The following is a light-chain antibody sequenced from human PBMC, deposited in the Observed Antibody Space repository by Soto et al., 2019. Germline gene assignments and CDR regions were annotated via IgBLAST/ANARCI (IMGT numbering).Light chain of an antibody. CDR2: NTT. CDR3: LLYYGAPQDWG. V-gene: IGLV7-43*01. Sequence: QAVVTQEPSLTVSPGGTVTLTCASNTGAVTGSYYPNWFQQKPGQAPRTLIYNTTNRHSWTPARFSGSLLGGKAALTLSGVQPEVEADYYCLLYYGAPQDWGFGGGTQLTVL. J-gene: IGLJ3*02. CDR1: TGAVTGSYY.